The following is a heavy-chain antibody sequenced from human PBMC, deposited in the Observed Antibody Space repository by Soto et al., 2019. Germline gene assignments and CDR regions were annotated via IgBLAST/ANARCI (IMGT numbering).Heavy chain of an antibody. V-gene: IGHV3-33*01. J-gene: IGHJ6*02. CDR3: ARDSSSWYEVGVLYYYYGMDV. Sequence: PGGSLRLSCAASGFTFSSYGMHWVRQAPGKGLEWVAVIWYDGSNKYYADSVKGRFTISRDNSKNTLYLQMNSLRAEDTAVYYCARDSSSWYEVGVLYYYYGMDVWGQGTTVTVSS. D-gene: IGHD6-13*01. CDR2: IWYDGSNK. CDR1: GFTFSSYG.